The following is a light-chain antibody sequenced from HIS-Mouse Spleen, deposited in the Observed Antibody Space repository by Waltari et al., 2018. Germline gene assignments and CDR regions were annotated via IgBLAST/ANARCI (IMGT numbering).Light chain of an antibody. J-gene: IGLJ2*01. V-gene: IGLV3-19*01. CDR3: NSRDSSGNHVV. CDR2: GKN. CDR1: SLRSYY. Sequence: SSELTPDPAVSVALGQTVRITCQGDSLRSYYASWYQQKPGQAPVLVIYGKNNRPSGIPDRFSGSSSGNTASLTITGAQAEVEADYYCNSRDSSGNHVVFGGGTKLTVL.